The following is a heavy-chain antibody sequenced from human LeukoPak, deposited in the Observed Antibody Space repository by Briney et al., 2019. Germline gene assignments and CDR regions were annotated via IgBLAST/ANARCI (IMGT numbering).Heavy chain of an antibody. D-gene: IGHD3-10*01. V-gene: IGHV3-13*03. CDR3: ARVLSFLITMVRGVIFY. CDR1: GFTFSSYD. J-gene: IGHJ4*02. Sequence: GGSLRLSCAACGFTFSSYDMHWVRQATGKGLEWVSGIGIAGDTYYPGSVKGQFTVSRENAKNSLYLQMNSPRAGDTAVYYCARVLSFLITMVRGVIFYWGQGTLVTVSS. CDR2: IGIAGDT.